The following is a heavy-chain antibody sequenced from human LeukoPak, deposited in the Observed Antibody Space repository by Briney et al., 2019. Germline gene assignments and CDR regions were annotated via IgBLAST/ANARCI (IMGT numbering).Heavy chain of an antibody. CDR2: IYTSGST. D-gene: IGHD3-22*01. V-gene: IGHV4-61*02. Sequence: SQTLTLTCTVSVGLISSGSYHCTWIRQPAGKGLEWIGRIYTSGSTNYNLPLKSRVIISVDTSKNQFSLKLSSVTAADTAVYYCARSLSPDSSGYSRAFDYWGQGTLVTVSS. J-gene: IGHJ4*02. CDR3: ARSLSPDSSGYSRAFDY. CDR1: VGLISSGSYH.